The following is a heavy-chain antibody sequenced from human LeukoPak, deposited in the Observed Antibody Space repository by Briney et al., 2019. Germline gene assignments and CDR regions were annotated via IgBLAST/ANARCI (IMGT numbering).Heavy chain of an antibody. Sequence: GGSLRLSCAASGFTFSNYWMHWVRQAPGKGLVWVSRINSDGINTSYADSVKGRFTISRDNAKNTLNLQMNSLRAEDTAVYYCASGYSSSWYLSWFDPWGQGTLVTVSS. J-gene: IGHJ5*02. CDR2: INSDGINT. D-gene: IGHD6-13*01. V-gene: IGHV3-74*01. CDR3: ASGYSSSWYLSWFDP. CDR1: GFTFSNYW.